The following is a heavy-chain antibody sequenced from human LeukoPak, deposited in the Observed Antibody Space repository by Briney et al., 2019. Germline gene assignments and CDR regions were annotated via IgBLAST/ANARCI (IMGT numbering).Heavy chain of an antibody. J-gene: IGHJ2*01. CDR1: GFTFSSYA. CDR2: ISYDGSNK. Sequence: GGSLRLSCAASGFTFSSYAMHWVRQAPGKGLEWVAVISYDGSNKYYADSVKGRFTISRDNSKNTLYLQMNSLRAEDTAVYYCARDRRSSGWYGWYFDLWGRGTLVTVSS. D-gene: IGHD6-19*01. V-gene: IGHV3-30*04. CDR3: ARDRRSSGWYGWYFDL.